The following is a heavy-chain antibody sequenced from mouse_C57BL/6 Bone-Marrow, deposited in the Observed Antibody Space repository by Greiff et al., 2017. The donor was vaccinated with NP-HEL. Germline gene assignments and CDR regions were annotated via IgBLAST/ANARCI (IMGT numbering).Heavy chain of an antibody. CDR3: ARSWGNCDVYYAMDY. J-gene: IGHJ4*01. CDR2: IYPRSGNT. V-gene: IGHV1-81*01. D-gene: IGHD4-1*01. Sequence: QVQLQQSGAELARPGASVKLSCKASGYTFTSYGISWVKQRTGQGLEWIGEIYPRSGNTYYNEKFKGKATLTADKSSSTAYMELRSLTSEDSAVYFCARSWGNCDVYYAMDYWGQGTSVTVSS. CDR1: GYTFTSYG.